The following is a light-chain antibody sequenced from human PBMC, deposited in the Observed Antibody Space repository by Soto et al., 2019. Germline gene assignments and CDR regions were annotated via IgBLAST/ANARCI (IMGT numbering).Light chain of an antibody. CDR3: QQYGTSPYT. V-gene: IGKV3-20*01. Sequence: ETVLTQSPGTPSLSPGERATLSCRASQSVRNNYLAWYQQKPGQAPRLLIYGASGRATGTPDRFSGSGSGTDFTLTISRLEPEDFAVYYCQQYGTSPYTFGQGTKLEI. CDR2: GAS. CDR1: QSVRNNY. J-gene: IGKJ2*01.